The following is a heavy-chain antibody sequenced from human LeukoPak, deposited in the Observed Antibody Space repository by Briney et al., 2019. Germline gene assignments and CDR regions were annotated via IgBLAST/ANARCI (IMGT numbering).Heavy chain of an antibody. J-gene: IGHJ5*02. CDR1: GGSISNYY. V-gene: IGHV4-59*01. Sequence: PSEALSLTCTVSGGSISNYYWSWIRQPPGKGLEWIGYIYYSGSTNYNPSLKSRVTISVDTSKNQFSLKLSSVTAADTAVYYCARGAYNWFDPWGQGTLVTVSS. CDR3: ARGAYNWFDP. CDR2: IYYSGST.